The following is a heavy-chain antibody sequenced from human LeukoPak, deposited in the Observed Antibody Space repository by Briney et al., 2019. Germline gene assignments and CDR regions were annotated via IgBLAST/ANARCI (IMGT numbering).Heavy chain of an antibody. CDR2: IYYCRST. V-gene: IGHV4-59*01. CDR3: ARARKYYYDSSAWFGP. J-gene: IGHJ5*02. CDR1: GGSISRYY. D-gene: IGHD3-22*01. Sequence: PSETLSLTCTVSGGSISRYYWSWIRQPPGKGLEGIGYIYYCRSTNYNPSLKSRVTISVDTSKNQFSLKLSSVTAADTAVYYCARARKYYYDSSAWFGPWGQGNLVTVSS.